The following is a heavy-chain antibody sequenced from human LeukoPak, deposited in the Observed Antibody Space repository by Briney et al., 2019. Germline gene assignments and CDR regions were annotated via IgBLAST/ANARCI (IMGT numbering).Heavy chain of an antibody. Sequence: GGSLRLSCAASGFTFTTYGMSWVRQAPGKGLEWVSVISDSGGSTYYADSVKGRFTISRDNSKNTLYLQMNSLRADDTAVYYCAKLSGSSCYSPGSYWGQGTLVTVSS. D-gene: IGHD2-15*01. CDR2: ISDSGGST. V-gene: IGHV3-23*01. CDR3: AKLSGSSCYSPGSY. CDR1: GFTFTTYG. J-gene: IGHJ4*02.